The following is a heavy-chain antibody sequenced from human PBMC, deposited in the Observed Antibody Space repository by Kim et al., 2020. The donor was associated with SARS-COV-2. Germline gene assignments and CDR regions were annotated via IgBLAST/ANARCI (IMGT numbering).Heavy chain of an antibody. D-gene: IGHD5-12*01. V-gene: IGHV4-59*01. Sequence: SRVTISVDTSKNQFSLKLSSVTAADTAVYYCARANSGYPRRLYYYYGMDVWGQGTTVTVSS. CDR3: ARANSGYPRRLYYYYGMDV. J-gene: IGHJ6*02.